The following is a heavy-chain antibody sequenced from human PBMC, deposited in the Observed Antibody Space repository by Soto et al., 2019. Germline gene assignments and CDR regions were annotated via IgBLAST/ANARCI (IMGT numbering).Heavy chain of an antibody. J-gene: IGHJ4*02. CDR3: ARGSRMSGYDYDD. V-gene: IGHV1-69*02. CDR2: IIPILGIA. CDR1: GGTCSSRT. D-gene: IGHD5-12*01. Sequence: SVRVSSRASGGTCSSRTISWVRQAPGQGLEWMGRIIPILGIANYAQKFQGRVTITADKSTSTAYMELSSLRSEDTAVYYCARGSRMSGYDYDDWGQGTLVTVSS.